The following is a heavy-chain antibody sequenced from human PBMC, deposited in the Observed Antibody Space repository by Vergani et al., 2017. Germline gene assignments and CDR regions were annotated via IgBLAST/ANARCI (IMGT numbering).Heavy chain of an antibody. Sequence: QVQLQQWGGGLLKPSETLSPTCVVNGGSFTSYHWTRIRQSPGEGLEWVGDIEHTGRPDYNPSFRSRHTMSVHKSRNQFPLTPNSVTATDTAIYFCARVNTETNGHLYYYYYMDVWGQGTAVTVS. J-gene: IGHJ6*03. CDR3: ARVNTETNGHLYYYYYMDV. D-gene: IGHD4-11*01. V-gene: IGHV4-34*01. CDR1: GGSFTSYH. CDR2: IEHTGRP.